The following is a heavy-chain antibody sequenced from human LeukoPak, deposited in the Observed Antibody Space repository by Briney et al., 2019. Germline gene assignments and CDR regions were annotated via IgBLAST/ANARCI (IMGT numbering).Heavy chain of an antibody. CDR3: AKPFCDILTGCTI. CDR2: ISWNRDYI. CDR1: GFTFDDYA. V-gene: IGHV3-9*01. D-gene: IGHD3-9*01. J-gene: IGHJ4*02. Sequence: HPGGSLRLSCAASGFTFDDYAMHWVRQVPGKGLEWVSGISWNRDYIGYADSVKGRLTISRDNSENTLYLQMNSLRAEDTAVYYCAKPFCDILTGCTIWGQGTLVTVSS.